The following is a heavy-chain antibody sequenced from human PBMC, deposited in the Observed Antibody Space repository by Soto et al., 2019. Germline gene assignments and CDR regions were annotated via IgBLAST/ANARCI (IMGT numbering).Heavy chain of an antibody. J-gene: IGHJ5*02. V-gene: IGHV1-2*02. D-gene: IGHD6-19*01. Sequence: QVQLVQSGAEVKKPGASVKVSCKASGYTFTGYYMHWVRQAPGQGLEWMGWNNPNSGGTNYAQKFQGRVTMTRDTSISTAYSELSRLRSDDTVVYYCARDGGLLGGWLAPEGRFDPWGQGTLVTVSS. CDR3: ARDGGLLGGWLAPEGRFDP. CDR2: NNPNSGGT. CDR1: GYTFTGYY.